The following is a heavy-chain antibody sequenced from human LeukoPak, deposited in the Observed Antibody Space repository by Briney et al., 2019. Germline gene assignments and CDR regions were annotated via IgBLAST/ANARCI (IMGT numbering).Heavy chain of an antibody. CDR1: GGTLSSYA. J-gene: IGHJ4*02. V-gene: IGHV1-69*05. CDR3: ATEKVPAAIFDH. D-gene: IGHD2-2*01. Sequence: SVKVSCKASGGTLSSYAISWVRQAPGQGLEWMGGIIPIFGTANYAQKFQGRVTITTDESTSTAYMELSSLRSEDTAVYYCATEKVPAAIFDHWGQGTLVTVSS. CDR2: IIPIFGTA.